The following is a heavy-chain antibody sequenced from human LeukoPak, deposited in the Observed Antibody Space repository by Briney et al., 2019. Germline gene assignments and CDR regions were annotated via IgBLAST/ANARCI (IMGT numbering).Heavy chain of an antibody. J-gene: IGHJ5*01. Sequence: GGSLRLSCGASGFTFSSYGMHWVRQAPGKGLDWVAYIGVDETFKEHADSVKGRFTISRDNSENTLFLQMNSLRSDDTAVYYCAEDFWNFRDSWGQGTLVTVSS. CDR1: GFTFSSYG. V-gene: IGHV3-30*02. D-gene: IGHD3-3*01. CDR3: AEDFWNFRDS. CDR2: IGVDETFK.